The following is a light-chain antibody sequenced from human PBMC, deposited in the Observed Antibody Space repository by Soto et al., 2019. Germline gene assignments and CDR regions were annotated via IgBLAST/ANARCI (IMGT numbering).Light chain of an antibody. Sequence: QSALTQPASVSGSPGQSITISCTGTSSDVGGYNYVSWYLQHPGKAPKLMVYEVTSRPSGVSNLFSGSRSGNTASLTISGLEAEDDADYYCSSYTTSTTLVVFGGGTKLTVL. CDR2: EVT. J-gene: IGLJ3*02. CDR3: SSYTTSTTLVV. V-gene: IGLV2-14*01. CDR1: SSDVGGYNY.